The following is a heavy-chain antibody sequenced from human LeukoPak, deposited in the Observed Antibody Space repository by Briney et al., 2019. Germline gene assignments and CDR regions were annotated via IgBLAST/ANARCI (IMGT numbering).Heavy chain of an antibody. Sequence: SETLSLTCAVSGYSISSGYSWGWIQQPPGKGLEWIGSFSHSGSTYYNPSLKSRVTISVDTSKNQFSLKLSSVTAADTAVYFCARGSRSPSYYYYYYMDVWGKGTTVTVSS. CDR1: GYSISSGYS. V-gene: IGHV4-38-2*01. D-gene: IGHD1-26*01. J-gene: IGHJ6*03. CDR2: FSHSGST. CDR3: ARGSRSPSYYYYYYMDV.